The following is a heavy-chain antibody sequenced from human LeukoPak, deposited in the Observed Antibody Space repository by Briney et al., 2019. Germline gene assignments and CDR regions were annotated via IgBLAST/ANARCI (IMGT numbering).Heavy chain of an antibody. Sequence: GGPLRLSCAASGFPFRSYSLNWVRQAPGKGLAGVSYISSSGCTIYYADSVKGRFTISRDNAKNSLYLQMNSLRAEDTAVYYCARAAAGPNDYWGQGTLVTVSS. J-gene: IGHJ4*02. CDR1: GFPFRSYS. CDR3: ARAAAGPNDY. V-gene: IGHV3-48*04. CDR2: ISSSGCTI. D-gene: IGHD6-13*01.